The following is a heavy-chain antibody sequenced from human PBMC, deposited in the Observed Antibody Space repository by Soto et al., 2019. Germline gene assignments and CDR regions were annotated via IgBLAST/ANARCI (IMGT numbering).Heavy chain of an antibody. J-gene: IGHJ4*02. V-gene: IGHV3-30*18. CDR1: GFTFSTYG. Sequence: QVQMVESGGGVVQPGRSLRLSCAASGFTFSTYGMHWVRQAPGKGLEWVAVISYDGNNKYYADSVKGRFTISRDNSKNTLYLQMSSLRAEDTAVYYCAKSVYNWNDGFFDYWGQVTLVTVSS. D-gene: IGHD1-1*01. CDR2: ISYDGNNK. CDR3: AKSVYNWNDGFFDY.